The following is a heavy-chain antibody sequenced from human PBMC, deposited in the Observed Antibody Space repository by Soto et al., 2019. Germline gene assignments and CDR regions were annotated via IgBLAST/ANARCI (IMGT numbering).Heavy chain of an antibody. D-gene: IGHD1-20*01. V-gene: IGHV1-8*02. CDR2: MSPSRGNT. Sequence: QVQLVQSGAEVEKPGASVKVSCQASGYNFNTYDINWVRQATGQGLEWMGWMSPSRGNTGYAQKFQGRVTMTRDTSVSTAYMELNSLTSDDTAVYYCARGITQGYDYWGQGTPVTVSS. J-gene: IGHJ4*02. CDR1: GYNFNTYD. CDR3: ARGITQGYDY.